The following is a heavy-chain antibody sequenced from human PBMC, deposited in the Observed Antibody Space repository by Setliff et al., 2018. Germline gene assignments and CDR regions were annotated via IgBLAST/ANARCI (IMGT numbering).Heavy chain of an antibody. D-gene: IGHD6-13*01. CDR2: INTGGGSS. V-gene: IGHV1-46*01. CDR1: GYSLVTHY. CDR3: ARAGLASAGRKGVFDH. Sequence: GASVKVSCKASGYSLVTHYMHWVRQAPGQGLEWMGLINTGGGSSSYAPKFQGRVNMTRDTSTSTVYMEVNVLGSEDTAVYFCARAGLASAGRKGVFDHWGQGTLVTVSS. J-gene: IGHJ4*02.